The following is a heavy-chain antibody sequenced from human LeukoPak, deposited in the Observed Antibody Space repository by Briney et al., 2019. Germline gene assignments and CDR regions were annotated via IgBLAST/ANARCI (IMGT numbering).Heavy chain of an antibody. D-gene: IGHD3-16*01. CDR2: IRYDGSNK. Sequence: PGGSLRPSCAASGFTFSSYGMHWVRQAPGKGLEWVAFIRYDGSNKYYADSVKGRFTISRDNSKNTLYLQMNSLRAEDTAVYYCARADSYDYVWGSYIGLFDYWGQGTLVTVSS. J-gene: IGHJ4*02. V-gene: IGHV3-30*02. CDR1: GFTFSSYG. CDR3: ARADSYDYVWGSYIGLFDY.